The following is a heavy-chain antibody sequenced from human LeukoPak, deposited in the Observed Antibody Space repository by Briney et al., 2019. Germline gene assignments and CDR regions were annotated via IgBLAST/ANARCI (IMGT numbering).Heavy chain of an antibody. CDR2: ISYDGSNK. CDR3: AKDRRGSSGYYYPGSGWFDP. CDR1: GLTFSSYG. V-gene: IGHV3-30*18. J-gene: IGHJ5*02. Sequence: PGGSLRLSCAASGLTFSSYGMHWVRQAPGKGLEWVAVISYDGSNKYYADSVKGRFTISRDNSKNTLYLQMNSLRAEDTAVYYCAKDRRGSSGYYYPGSGWFDPWGQGTLVTVSS. D-gene: IGHD3-22*01.